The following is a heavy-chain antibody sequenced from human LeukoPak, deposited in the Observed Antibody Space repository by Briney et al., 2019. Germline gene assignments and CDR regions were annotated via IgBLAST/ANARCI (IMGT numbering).Heavy chain of an antibody. V-gene: IGHV3-23*01. CDR2: SGSGGNT. J-gene: IGHJ4*02. Sequence: PGGSLRLSCAASGFTFTTYAMTWVRQAPGEGLEWVSASGSGGNTYYADSVKGRFTISRDNSQSTLYLQMNSLRAEDTAVYYCAKESIYCSAGSCYSGSLGYFDYWGQGTLVTVSS. D-gene: IGHD2-15*01. CDR3: AKESIYCSAGSCYSGSLGYFDY. CDR1: GFTFTTYA.